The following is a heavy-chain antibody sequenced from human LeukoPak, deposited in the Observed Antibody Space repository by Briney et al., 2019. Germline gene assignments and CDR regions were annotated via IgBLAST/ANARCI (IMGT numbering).Heavy chain of an antibody. CDR3: VRGHGVVYGYFFPYFDY. Sequence: SETLSLTCAVYGGSFSGYYWSWIRQPPGEGLEWIGEINHSGSTNYNPSLKSRVTISVDTSKNQFSLKLSSVTAADTAVYYCVRGHGVVYGYFFPYFDYWGQGTLVTVSS. CDR2: INHSGST. V-gene: IGHV4-34*01. D-gene: IGHD5-18*01. J-gene: IGHJ4*02. CDR1: GGSFSGYY.